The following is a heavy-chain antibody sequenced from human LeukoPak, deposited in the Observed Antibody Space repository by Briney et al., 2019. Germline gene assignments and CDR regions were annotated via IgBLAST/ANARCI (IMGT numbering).Heavy chain of an antibody. CDR1: GYTFTSYG. D-gene: IGHD4-17*01. Sequence: ASVKVSCKASGYTFTSYGMSWVRQAPGQGLEWMGWISAYNGNTNYAQKLQGRVTIATDTSTSTAYMELRGLRSDDTAVYYCARDTGPVTTILDYWGQGTLVTVSS. V-gene: IGHV1-18*01. CDR2: ISAYNGNT. J-gene: IGHJ4*02. CDR3: ARDTGPVTTILDY.